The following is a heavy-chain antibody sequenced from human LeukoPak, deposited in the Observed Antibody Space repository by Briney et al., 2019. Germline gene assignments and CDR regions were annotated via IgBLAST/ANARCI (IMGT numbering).Heavy chain of an antibody. D-gene: IGHD4-17*01. CDR2: ISYDGSNK. V-gene: IGHV3-30*03. CDR3: ARVTYGDYGMGAFDI. CDR1: EFTFSSYG. J-gene: IGHJ3*02. Sequence: GGSLRLSCAASEFTFSSYGMHWVRQAPGKGLEWVAVISYDGSNKYYSDSVKGRFTISRDNSKNTLYLQMNSLRAEDTAVYYCARVTYGDYGMGAFDIWGQGTMVTVSS.